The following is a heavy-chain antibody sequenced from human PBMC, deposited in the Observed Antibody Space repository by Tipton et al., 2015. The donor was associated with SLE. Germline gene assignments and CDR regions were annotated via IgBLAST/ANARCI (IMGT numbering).Heavy chain of an antibody. CDR1: GGSISSDY. D-gene: IGHD6-13*01. J-gene: IGHJ2*01. CDR3: ARQAAISSSWGWYFDL. CDR2: IYDSGST. V-gene: IGHV4-59*01. Sequence: TLSLTCTVSGGSISSDYWSWIRQPPGKGLEWIGYIYDSGSTNYNPSLKSRVSISVDTSKNQFSLKLSSVTPADTAVYYCARQAAISSSWGWYFDLWGRGTLVTVSS.